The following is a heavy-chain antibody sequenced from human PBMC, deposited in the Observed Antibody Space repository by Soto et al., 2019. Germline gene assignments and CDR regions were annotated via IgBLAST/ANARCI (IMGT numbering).Heavy chain of an antibody. CDR3: ASGSGYDFWVRFYFDY. CDR1: GFTFSSYW. J-gene: IGHJ4*02. CDR2: IKQDGSEK. Sequence: PGGSLRLSCAASGFTFSSYWMSWVRQAPGKGLEWVANIKQDGSEKYYVDSVKGRFTISRDNAKNSLYLQMNSLRAEDTAVYYCASGSGYDFWVRFYFDYWGQGTLVTVSS. V-gene: IGHV3-7*01. D-gene: IGHD5-12*01.